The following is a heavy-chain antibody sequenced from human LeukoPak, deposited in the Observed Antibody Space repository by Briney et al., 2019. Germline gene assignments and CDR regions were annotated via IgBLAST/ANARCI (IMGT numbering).Heavy chain of an antibody. CDR3: ARDMGPITMIVVKDY. CDR2: INPNSGGT. D-gene: IGHD3-22*01. J-gene: IGHJ4*02. CDR1: GYTFTGYY. V-gene: IGHV1-2*02. Sequence: GASVKVSCKASGYTFTGYYMHWVRQAPGQGLEWMGWINPNSGGTNYAQKLQGRVTMTTDTSTSTAYMELRSLRSDDTAVYYCARDMGPITMIVVKDYWGQGTLVTVSS.